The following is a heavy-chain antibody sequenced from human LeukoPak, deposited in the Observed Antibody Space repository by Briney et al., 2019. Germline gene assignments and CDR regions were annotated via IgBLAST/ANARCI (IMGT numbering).Heavy chain of an antibody. J-gene: IGHJ4*02. Sequence: GGSLRFSCAASGFTFSTYSMNWVRQAPGKGLEWVSYISSSSSTIYYADSVKGRFTISRDNAENSLYLQMNSLRAEDTAVYYCARGSTYYDSSGYLGPFDYWGQGTLVTVSS. CDR2: ISSSSSTI. V-gene: IGHV3-48*01. CDR1: GFTFSTYS. D-gene: IGHD3-22*01. CDR3: ARGSTYYDSSGYLGPFDY.